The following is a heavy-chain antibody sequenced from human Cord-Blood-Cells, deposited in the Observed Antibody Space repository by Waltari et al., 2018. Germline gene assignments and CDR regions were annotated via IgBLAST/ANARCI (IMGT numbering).Heavy chain of an antibody. Sequence: EVQLLESGGGLVKPGGSLRLSCAASGFTFRRYAMSWVRPAPGKGLEWVSAISGSGGSTYYADSVKGRFTISRDNSKNTLYLQMNSLRAEDTAVYYCAKDRVAAAGKGDYWGQGTLVTVSS. D-gene: IGHD6-13*01. J-gene: IGHJ4*02. V-gene: IGHV3-23*01. CDR2: ISGSGGST. CDR1: GFTFRRYA. CDR3: AKDRVAAAGKGDY.